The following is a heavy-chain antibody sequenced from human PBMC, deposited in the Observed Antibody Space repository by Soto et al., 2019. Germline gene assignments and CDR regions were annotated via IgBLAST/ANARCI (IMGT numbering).Heavy chain of an antibody. CDR1: GFTFSSYG. CDR3: ARGLYYYDNSGYLPFDY. D-gene: IGHD3-22*01. V-gene: IGHV3-33*01. J-gene: IGHJ4*02. Sequence: GGSLRLSCAASGFTFSSYGMHWVRQAPGKGLEWVAVIWYDGSNKYYADSVKGRFTISRDNSKNTLYLQMNSLRAEDTAVYYCARGLYYYDNSGYLPFDYWGQGTLVTVSS. CDR2: IWYDGSNK.